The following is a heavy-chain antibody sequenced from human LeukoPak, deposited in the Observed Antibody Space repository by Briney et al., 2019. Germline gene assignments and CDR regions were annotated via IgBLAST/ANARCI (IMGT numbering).Heavy chain of an antibody. CDR3: AGAGGLDY. CDR2: ISSPSNYI. CDR1: GFTFSSYT. J-gene: IGHJ4*02. Sequence: KSGGSLRLSCAASGFTFSSYTMNWVRQAPGKGLEWVSSISSPSNYIYYADSVKGRFTISRDNAKNSLYLQMTSLRAEDTAVYYCAGAGGLDYWGQGTLVTVSS. D-gene: IGHD1-14*01. V-gene: IGHV3-21*01.